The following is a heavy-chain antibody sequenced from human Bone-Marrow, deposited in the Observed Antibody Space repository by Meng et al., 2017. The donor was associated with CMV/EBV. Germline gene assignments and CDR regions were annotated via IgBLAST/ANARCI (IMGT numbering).Heavy chain of an antibody. CDR1: GFTFSSYD. J-gene: IGHJ4*02. Sequence: ASGFTFSSYDMHWVRQATGKGLKWVSTIGTAGDTFYPGYVKGRFTISRENAKNSLYLQMNSLRADDTAVYYCARYGSGSHLKDPFDHWGQGTLVTVSS. CDR3: ARYGSGSHLKDPFDH. V-gene: IGHV3-13*01. D-gene: IGHD3-10*01. CDR2: IGTAGDT.